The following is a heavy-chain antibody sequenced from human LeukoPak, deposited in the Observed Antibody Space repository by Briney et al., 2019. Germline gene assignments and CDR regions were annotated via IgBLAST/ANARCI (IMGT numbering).Heavy chain of an antibody. CDR2: IYYSGST. CDR1: GDSISSYY. V-gene: IGHV4-59*12. J-gene: IGHJ4*02. Sequence: SETLSLTCAVSGDSISSYYWSWIRQTPGKGLEWSGYIYYSGSTNYSASLKSLVSISLDTSKNQVSLKFGSVTAADTAVYYCARECSFCSGGSCYSDYWGQGTLVTVSS. D-gene: IGHD2-15*01. CDR3: ARECSFCSGGSCYSDY.